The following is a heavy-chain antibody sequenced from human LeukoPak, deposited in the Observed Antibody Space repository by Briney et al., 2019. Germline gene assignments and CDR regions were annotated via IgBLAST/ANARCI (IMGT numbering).Heavy chain of an antibody. J-gene: IGHJ3*02. CDR3: AKGEYSYYGSVGGAFDI. Sequence: PGGSLRLSCAASGFTFSILDMSWVRQAPGKGLEWVSAISGNGGRTYYADSVKGRFTISRDNSKNTLYLQMNSLRAEDTAVYYCAKGEYSYYGSVGGAFDIWGQGTMVTVSS. CDR2: ISGNGGRT. D-gene: IGHD3-10*01. CDR1: GFTFSILD. V-gene: IGHV3-23*01.